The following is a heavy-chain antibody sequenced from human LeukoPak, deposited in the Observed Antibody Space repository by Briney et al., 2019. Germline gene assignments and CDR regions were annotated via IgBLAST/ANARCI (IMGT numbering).Heavy chain of an antibody. D-gene: IGHD3-10*01. CDR3: ARDESQGLWFGESSVGDY. Sequence: GASVKVSCKASGYTFTSYGISWVRQAPGQGLEWMGWISAYNGNTNYAQKLQGRVTMTTDTSTSTAYVELRSLRSDDTAVYYCARDESQGLWFGESSVGDYWGQGTLVTVSS. CDR2: ISAYNGNT. J-gene: IGHJ4*02. V-gene: IGHV1-18*01. CDR1: GYTFTSYG.